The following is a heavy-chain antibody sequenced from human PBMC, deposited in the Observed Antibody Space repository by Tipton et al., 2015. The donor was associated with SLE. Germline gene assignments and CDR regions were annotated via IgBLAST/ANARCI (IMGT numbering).Heavy chain of an antibody. D-gene: IGHD2/OR15-2a*01. CDR3: ASYFHLGP. J-gene: IGHJ4*02. Sequence: LRLSCAASGFTFSSYEMNWVRQAPGKGLEWVSYITSGGDTTYYADSVKGRFTVSRDNAKNSLYLQMNSLRAEDTAVYYCASYFHLGPWGQGTLVTVSS. V-gene: IGHV3-48*03. CDR1: GFTFSSYE. CDR2: ITSGGDTT.